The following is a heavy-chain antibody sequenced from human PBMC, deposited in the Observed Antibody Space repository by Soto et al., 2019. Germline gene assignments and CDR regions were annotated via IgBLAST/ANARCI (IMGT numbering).Heavy chain of an antibody. CDR1: GGSIRSYY. CDR3: ARGAADTAMVDS. Sequence: SETLSLTCTVSGGSIRSYYWTWIRQPPGKGLEWLGYIFYSGSTFYNPSLRSRVTISIHTSKSQFSLQLTSVTAADTAVYYCARGAADTAMVDSWGQGTLVTVSS. J-gene: IGHJ4*02. CDR2: IFYSGST. D-gene: IGHD5-18*01. V-gene: IGHV4-59*01.